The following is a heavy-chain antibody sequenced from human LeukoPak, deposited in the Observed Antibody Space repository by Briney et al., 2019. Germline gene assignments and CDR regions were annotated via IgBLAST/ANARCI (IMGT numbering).Heavy chain of an antibody. V-gene: IGHV4-4*07. Sequence: SETLSLTCTVSGGSISTYFWSWIRQPAGKGLEWIGRIYVSGSTNYNPSLKSRVTMSVDTSNNQFSLKLNSMTAADTAVYYCARRRVGTHFDYWGQGTLVTVSS. J-gene: IGHJ4*02. CDR3: ARRRVGTHFDY. D-gene: IGHD1-14*01. CDR2: IYVSGST. CDR1: GGSISTYF.